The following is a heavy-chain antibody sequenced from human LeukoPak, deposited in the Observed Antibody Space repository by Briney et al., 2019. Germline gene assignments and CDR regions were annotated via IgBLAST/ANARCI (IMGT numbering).Heavy chain of an antibody. D-gene: IGHD3-22*01. CDR1: GGTFSSYA. CDR2: IIPIFGTA. CDR3: ATSPTYYYDSSGQLGGAFDI. Sequence: SVKVSCKASGGTFSSYAISWVRQAPGQGLEWMGRIIPIFGTANYAQKFQGRVTITTAESTSTAYMELSSLRSEDTAVYYCATSPTYYYDSSGQLGGAFDIWGQGTMVTVSS. V-gene: IGHV1-69*05. J-gene: IGHJ3*02.